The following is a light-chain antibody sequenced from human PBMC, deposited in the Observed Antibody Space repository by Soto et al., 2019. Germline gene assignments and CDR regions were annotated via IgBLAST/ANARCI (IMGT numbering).Light chain of an antibody. Sequence: DIVMTQSPLSLPVTPGESASISCRSSQSLLQSNGYNYLDWYLQKPGQSPQLLIYLGSNRASGVXDXXSGSRSGTDFTLKISRVEAEDVGVYYCMQALQPPLTFGQGTRLEIK. J-gene: IGKJ5*01. CDR2: LGS. CDR3: MQALQPPLT. CDR1: QSLLQSNGYNY. V-gene: IGKV2-28*01.